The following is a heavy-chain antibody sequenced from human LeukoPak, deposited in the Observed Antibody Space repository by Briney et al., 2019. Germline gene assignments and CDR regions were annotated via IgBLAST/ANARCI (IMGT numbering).Heavy chain of an antibody. Sequence: GGSLRLSCAASGFTFSSYAMSWVRQAPGKGLEWVSAISGSGGSTYYEDSVKGRFTISRDNSKNTLYLQMNRRRAEDTAVYYCANPFGVVVTAPPVWWGQGTLVTVSS. CDR2: ISGSGGST. V-gene: IGHV3-23*01. D-gene: IGHD2-21*02. CDR3: ANPFGVVVTAPPVW. CDR1: GFTFSSYA. J-gene: IGHJ4*02.